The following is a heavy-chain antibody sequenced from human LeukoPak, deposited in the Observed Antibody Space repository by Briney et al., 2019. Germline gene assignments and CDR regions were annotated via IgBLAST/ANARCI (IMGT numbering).Heavy chain of an antibody. CDR1: GYTFTSFD. CDR3: ARGRPDTSVPRTYYMDV. V-gene: IGHV1-8*01. J-gene: IGHJ6*03. Sequence: ASVKVSCKASGYTFTSFDIFWVRQATGQGLEWMGWMSPNSGNTGSAQKFQGRVTFTRDTSISTSFMELSSLRSEDAAIYYCARGRPDTSVPRTYYMDVWGKGTTVTVSS. D-gene: IGHD5-18*01. CDR2: MSPNSGNT.